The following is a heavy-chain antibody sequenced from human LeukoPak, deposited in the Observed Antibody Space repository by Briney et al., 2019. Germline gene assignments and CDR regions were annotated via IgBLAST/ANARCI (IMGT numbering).Heavy chain of an antibody. CDR2: IYPGDSDT. J-gene: IGHJ4*02. Sequence: GESLKISSKGSGYSFTSYWICWLSQMPGKGLEGMWIIYPGDSDTRYSPSFQGQVTISADKSISTAYLQWSSLKASDTAMYYCARDYDYGALDYWGQGTLVTVSS. CDR1: GYSFTSYW. V-gene: IGHV5-51*01. CDR3: ARDYDYGALDY. D-gene: IGHD4-17*01.